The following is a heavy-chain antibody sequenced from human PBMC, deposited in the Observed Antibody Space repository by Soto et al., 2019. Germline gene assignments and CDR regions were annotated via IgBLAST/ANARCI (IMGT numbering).Heavy chain of an antibody. V-gene: IGHV3-64*01. Sequence: GGSLRLSCAASGFTFSSYAMHWVRQAPGKGLEYVSAISSNGGSTYYANSVKGRFTISRDNSKNTLYLQMGSLGAEDMAVYYCARLREYSGYDQEEDDYWGQGTLVTVSS. CDR1: GFTFSSYA. J-gene: IGHJ4*02. CDR3: ARLREYSGYDQEEDDY. D-gene: IGHD5-12*01. CDR2: ISSNGGST.